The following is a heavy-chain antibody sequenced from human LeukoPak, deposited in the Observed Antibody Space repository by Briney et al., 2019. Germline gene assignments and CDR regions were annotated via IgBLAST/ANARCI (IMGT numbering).Heavy chain of an antibody. CDR2: IKPDGSEK. CDR3: AREGGSYYYYYYMDV. V-gene: IGHV3-7*01. CDR1: GFTFSNYW. D-gene: IGHD1-26*01. J-gene: IGHJ6*03. Sequence: GGSLRLSCAASGFTFSNYWMNWVRQAPGKGLEWVANIKPDGSEKYYVDSVKGRFTISRDNAKNSLYLQMNSLRAEDTAVYYCAREGGSYYYYYYMDVWGKGTTVTISS.